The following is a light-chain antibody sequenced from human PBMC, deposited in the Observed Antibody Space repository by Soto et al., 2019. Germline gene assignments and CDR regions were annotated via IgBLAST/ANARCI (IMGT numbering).Light chain of an antibody. J-gene: IGKJ3*01. CDR3: QWYNTALGA. V-gene: IGKV1-27*01. Sequence: DIQMTQSPSSLSASVGDRVTITCRASQGISNSVAWYQQKPGKIPNLLIYAASTLQSGVPSRFSGSRSGTDFTLTISSLQPEDFATYYGQWYNTALGAFGPGTKVDVK. CDR1: QGISNS. CDR2: AAS.